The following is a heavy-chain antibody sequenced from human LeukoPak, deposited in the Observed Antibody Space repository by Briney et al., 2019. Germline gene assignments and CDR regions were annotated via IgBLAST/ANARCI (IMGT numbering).Heavy chain of an antibody. V-gene: IGHV3-23*01. CDR3: GRAGPVTKDHFMDV. CDR1: GFTFSSYG. D-gene: IGHD2-2*01. CDR2: ISGSGGST. J-gene: IGHJ6*03. Sequence: GGTLRLSCAASGFTFSSYGMSWVRQAPGKGLEWVSAISGSGGSTYYADSVKGRFTISRHNSKNSLFLQMNSLSAEDTAVYYCGRAGPVTKDHFMDVWGKGTTVTVSS.